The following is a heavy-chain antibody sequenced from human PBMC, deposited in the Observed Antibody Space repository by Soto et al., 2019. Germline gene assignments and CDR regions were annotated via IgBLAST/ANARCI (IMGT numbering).Heavy chain of an antibody. D-gene: IGHD6-13*01. CDR3: VREEFEAGRGHFGC. V-gene: IGHV3-30-3*01. J-gene: IGHJ4*02. CDR2: ISYGGNTE. Sequence: QVQVVESGGGVVQPGGSLRLSCAASGFTFSTSAMHWVRQAPGKGLEWMAAISYGGNTEDYADSVKGRFTVSRDISGSKLYLQMNGLRTEDTAVYYCVREEFEAGRGHFGCWGQGTLVSVSS. CDR1: GFTFSTSA.